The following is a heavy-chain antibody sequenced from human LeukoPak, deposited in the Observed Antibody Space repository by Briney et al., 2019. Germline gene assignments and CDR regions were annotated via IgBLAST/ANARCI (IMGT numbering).Heavy chain of an antibody. CDR3: ARAFSSPGYCSGGSCYSGMLYYYYGMDV. Sequence: GASVKVSCKASGYTFTSYYMHWVRQAPGQGLEWMGIINPSGGSTSYAQKFQGRVTMTRDTSTSTVYMELSSLRSEDTAVYYCARAFSSPGYCSGGSCYSGMLYYYYGMDVWGQGTTVTVSS. D-gene: IGHD2-15*01. V-gene: IGHV1-46*01. CDR2: INPSGGST. J-gene: IGHJ6*02. CDR1: GYTFTSYY.